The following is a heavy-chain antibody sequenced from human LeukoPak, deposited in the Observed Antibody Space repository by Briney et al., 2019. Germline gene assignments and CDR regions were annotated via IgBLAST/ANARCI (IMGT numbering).Heavy chain of an antibody. D-gene: IGHD4/OR15-4a*01. CDR3: ARGPGGASYYYYYYMDV. V-gene: IGHV3-21*01. Sequence: PGGSLRLSCAASGFTFSTYTMNWVRQAPGKGLEWVSSIISTGTNVYYADSVKGRFTISRDNSKNSLYLQMNSLRGEDTAVYYCARGPGGASYYYYYYMDVWGKGTTVTVSS. CDR1: GFTFSTYT. CDR2: IISTGTNV. J-gene: IGHJ6*03.